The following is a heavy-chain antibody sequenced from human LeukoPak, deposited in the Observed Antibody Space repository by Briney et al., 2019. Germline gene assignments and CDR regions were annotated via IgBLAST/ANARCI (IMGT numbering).Heavy chain of an antibody. CDR3: ARGGGNCGGDCSRAFDI. D-gene: IGHD2-21*02. J-gene: IGHJ3*02. Sequence: SETLSLTCTVSGGSISSSTYYWGWIRQPPGKGLEWIGTVYYSRTTYYNPSLKSRVTISVDRSKNQFSLKLSSVTAADTAVYYCARGGGNCGGDCSRAFDIWGQGTMVTVSS. V-gene: IGHV4-39*07. CDR1: GGSISSSTYY. CDR2: VYYSRTT.